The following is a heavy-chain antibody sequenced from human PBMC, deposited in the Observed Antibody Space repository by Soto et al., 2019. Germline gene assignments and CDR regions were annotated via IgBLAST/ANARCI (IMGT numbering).Heavy chain of an antibody. CDR3: ARSAITLFGVVSIPPHFYSEMDV. D-gene: IGHD3-3*01. J-gene: IGHJ6*02. CDR2: IIPIFGIG. V-gene: IGHV1-69*01. CDR1: GGTFNRYA. Sequence: QVQLVQSGAEVKKPGSSVKVSCKASGGTFNRYAISWVRQAPGQGLEWMGGIIPIFGIGDDAQRFQGRVTITADESTGTAYMELSSLISEDTGVYYCARSAITLFGVVSIPPHFYSEMDVWGQGTKVTVSS.